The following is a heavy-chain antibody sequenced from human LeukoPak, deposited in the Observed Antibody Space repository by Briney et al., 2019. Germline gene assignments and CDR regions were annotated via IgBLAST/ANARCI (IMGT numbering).Heavy chain of an antibody. CDR1: GGSISSYY. J-gene: IGHJ4*02. CDR2: IYYSGTT. Sequence: SSETLSLTCTVSGGSISSYYWSWIRQPPGKGLEWIGYIYYSGTTNYNPSLKSRVTISVDTSKNQFSLKLSSVTAADTAVYYCARGVYVAAAQYGYWGQGTLVTVSS. CDR3: ARGVYVAAAQYGY. D-gene: IGHD6-13*01. V-gene: IGHV4-59*01.